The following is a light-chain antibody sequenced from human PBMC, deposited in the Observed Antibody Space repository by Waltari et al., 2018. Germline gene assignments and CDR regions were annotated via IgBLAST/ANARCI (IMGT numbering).Light chain of an antibody. V-gene: IGLV3-19*01. CDR2: DKN. J-gene: IGLJ2*01. CDR1: SRRSYY. Sequence: SSELTQDPAVSVAMGQTVRITCQGDSRRSYYASWYQQRQGQAPILVIYDKNNRPSGVPDRFSGSSSHNTGSLTITGAQAEDEASYYCHSRDASGVAGSFGGGTKLTVL. CDR3: HSRDASGVAGS.